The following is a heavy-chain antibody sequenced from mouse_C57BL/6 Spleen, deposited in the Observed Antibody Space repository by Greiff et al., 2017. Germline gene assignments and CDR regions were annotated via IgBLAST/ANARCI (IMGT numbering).Heavy chain of an antibody. CDR3: TKSLYYCGSPWFAY. V-gene: IGHV1-15*01. J-gene: IGHJ3*01. CDR1: GYTFTDYE. D-gene: IGHD1-1*01. Sequence: QVQLQQSGAELVRPGASVTLSCKASGYTFTDYEMHWVKQTPVHGLEWIGAIDPETGGTAYNQKFKGKAILTADKSSSTAYMELRSLTSEDSAVYYCTKSLYYCGSPWFAYWGQGTLVTVSA. CDR2: IDPETGGT.